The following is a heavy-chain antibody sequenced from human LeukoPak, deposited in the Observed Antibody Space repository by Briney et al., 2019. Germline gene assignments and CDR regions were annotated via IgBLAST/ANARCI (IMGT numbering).Heavy chain of an antibody. J-gene: IGHJ6*03. CDR2: ISADNGNT. CDR3: ARVRDILTGYYNYMDV. D-gene: IGHD3-9*01. Sequence: ASVKVSCKASGYTFSSYGISWVRQALGQGLEWMGWISADNGNTNYALKLQGRVAMTTDTSTSTAYMELRSLRSDDTAVYYCARVRDILTGYYNYMDVWGKGTTVTVSS. V-gene: IGHV1-18*01. CDR1: GYTFSSYG.